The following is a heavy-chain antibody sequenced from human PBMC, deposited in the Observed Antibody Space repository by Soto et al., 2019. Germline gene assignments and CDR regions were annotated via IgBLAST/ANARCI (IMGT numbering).Heavy chain of an antibody. D-gene: IGHD5-18*01. J-gene: IGHJ4*02. CDR2: IIPIFGTA. CDR1: GGTFSSYA. Sequence: SVKVSCKASGGTFSSYAISWVRQAPGQGLEWMGGIIPIFGTANYAQKFQGRVTITADKSTSTAYMELSSLRSEDTAVYYCARDHRGDSYGYYYFDYWGQGTLVTVSS. CDR3: ARDHRGDSYGYYYFDY. V-gene: IGHV1-69*06.